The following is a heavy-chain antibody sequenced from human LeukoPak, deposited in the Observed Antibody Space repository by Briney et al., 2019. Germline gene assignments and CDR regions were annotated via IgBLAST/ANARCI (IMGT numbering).Heavy chain of an antibody. CDR2: IYYSGST. J-gene: IGHJ4*02. CDR3: ARQGYSYVGLEPDFDY. D-gene: IGHD5-18*01. V-gene: IGHV4-39*01. Sequence: PSETLSLTCTVSGGSISSSSYYWGWIRQPPGKGLEWIGSIYYSGSTYYNPSLKSRVTISVDTSKNQFSLKLSSVTAADTAVYYCARQGYSYVGLEPDFDYWGQGTLVTVSS. CDR1: GGSISSSSYY.